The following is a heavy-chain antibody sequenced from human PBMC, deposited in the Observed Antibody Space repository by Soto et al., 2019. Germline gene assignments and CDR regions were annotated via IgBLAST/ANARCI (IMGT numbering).Heavy chain of an antibody. CDR3: ARHSGEYYDFWSGYYMSYYYYYMDV. J-gene: IGHJ6*03. CDR2: IYYSGST. Sequence: SETLSLTCTVSGGSISSSSYYWGWIRQPPGKGLEWIGSIYYSGSTYYNPSLKSRVTISVDTSKNQFSLKLSSVTAADTAVYYCARHSGEYYDFWSGYYMSYYYYYMDVWGKGTTVTVSS. D-gene: IGHD3-3*01. CDR1: GGSISSSSYY. V-gene: IGHV4-39*01.